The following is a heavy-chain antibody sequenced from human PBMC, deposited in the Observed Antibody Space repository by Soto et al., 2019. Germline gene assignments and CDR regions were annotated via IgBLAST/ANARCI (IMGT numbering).Heavy chain of an antibody. V-gene: IGHV4-34*01. CDR3: ARPSYALNWDFHYGMQV. Sequence: PSATQSITCAGSGGSFSGYYWTWIRQIPGEGLEWIGEINQSGNTKYNPSLMSRVTMSVDTSRNQFSLKLRSVTAADTAVYYCARPSYALNWDFHYGMQVWGQGTSVTVSS. CDR2: INQSGNT. CDR1: GGSFSGYY. J-gene: IGHJ6*02. D-gene: IGHD2-2*01.